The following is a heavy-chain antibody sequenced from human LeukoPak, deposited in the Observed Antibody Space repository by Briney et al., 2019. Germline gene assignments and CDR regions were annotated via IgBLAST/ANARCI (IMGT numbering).Heavy chain of an antibody. D-gene: IGHD6-13*01. J-gene: IGHJ4*02. CDR2: ISGSGGST. CDR1: GFTFSSYA. CDR3: AVYNSSWYEGYYFDY. Sequence: GGSLRLSCAASGFTFSSYAMSWVRQAPGKGLEWVSAISGSGGSTYYADSVKGRFTISRDNSKNTLYLQMNSLRAEDTAVNYCAVYNSSWYEGYYFDYWGQGTLVTVSS. V-gene: IGHV3-23*01.